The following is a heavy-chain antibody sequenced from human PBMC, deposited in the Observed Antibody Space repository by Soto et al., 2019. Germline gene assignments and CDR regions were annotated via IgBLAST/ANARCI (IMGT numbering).Heavy chain of an antibody. CDR2: ISYDGSNK. Sequence: PGGSLRLPCAAAGFTFSNYAIPWVRQAPGKGLEWVAVISYDGSNKYYADSVKGRFTISRDNSKNTLYLQMNSLRAEDTAVYYCARDPLAVERPYWGQGTLVTVSS. D-gene: IGHD6-19*01. CDR1: GFTFSNYA. CDR3: ARDPLAVERPY. J-gene: IGHJ4*02. V-gene: IGHV3-30-3*01.